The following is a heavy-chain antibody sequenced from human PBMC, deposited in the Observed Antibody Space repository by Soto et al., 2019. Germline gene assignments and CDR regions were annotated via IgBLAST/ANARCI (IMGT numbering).Heavy chain of an antibody. CDR1: GGSFSGYY. D-gene: IGHD6-6*01. CDR2: INHSGST. V-gene: IGHV4-34*01. J-gene: IGHJ6*02. Sequence: SETLSLTCAVYGGSFSGYYWSWIRQPPGKGLEWIGEINHSGSTNYNPSVKSRVTISVATSKNQFSLKLSSVTAADTDVYYCARPLIDSSSSYYYYGMDVWGQGTTVTVSS. CDR3: ARPLIDSSSSYYYYGMDV.